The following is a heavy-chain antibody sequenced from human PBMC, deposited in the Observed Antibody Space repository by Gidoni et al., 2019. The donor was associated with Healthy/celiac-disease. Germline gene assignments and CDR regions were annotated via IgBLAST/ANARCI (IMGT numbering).Heavy chain of an antibody. J-gene: IGHJ4*02. CDR3: AREEGYCSGGSCYTDDY. D-gene: IGHD2-15*01. CDR2: ISRSSSYI. CDR1: GFTFSGSS. V-gene: IGHV3-21*01. Sequence: DVQLVESGGVLVKPGAPLRHSFSASGFTFSGSSMNWVRPAQGKGLEWVSSISRSSSYIYYADSVKGRFTISRDNAKNSLYLQMNSLRAEDTAVYYCAREEGYCSGGSCYTDDYWGQGTLVTVSS.